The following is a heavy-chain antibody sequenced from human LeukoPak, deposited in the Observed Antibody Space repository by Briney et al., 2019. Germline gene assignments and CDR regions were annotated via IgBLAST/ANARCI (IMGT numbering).Heavy chain of an antibody. CDR2: IYYSGST. Sequence: ETLSLTCTVSGGSVSSGSYYWSWIRQPPGKGLEWIGYIYYSGSTNYNPSLKSRVTISVDTSKNQFSLKLSSVTAADTAVYYCARPPPYDYWGQGTLVTVSS. J-gene: IGHJ4*02. CDR3: ARPPPYDY. CDR1: GGSVSSGSYY. V-gene: IGHV4-61*01.